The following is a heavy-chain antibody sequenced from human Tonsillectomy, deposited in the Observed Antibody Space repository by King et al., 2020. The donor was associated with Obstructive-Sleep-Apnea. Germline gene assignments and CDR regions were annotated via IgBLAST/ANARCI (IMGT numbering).Heavy chain of an antibody. Sequence: ITLKESGPVLVKPTETLTLTCTVSGFSLSNARMGVSWIRQSPGKALEWLAHILSNDEKSYRTSLKSRLTISKDTSKSQVVLTMTNMDPVDTATYFCARIGDYSDTSGPPMDVWGQGTTVTVSS. J-gene: IGHJ6*02. CDR3: ARIGDYSDTSGPPMDV. CDR2: ILSNDEK. D-gene: IGHD3-22*01. CDR1: GFSLSNARMG. V-gene: IGHV2-26*01.